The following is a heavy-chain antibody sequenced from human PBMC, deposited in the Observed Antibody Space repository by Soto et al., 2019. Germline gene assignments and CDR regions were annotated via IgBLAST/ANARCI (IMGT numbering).Heavy chain of an antibody. V-gene: IGHV3-21*01. D-gene: IGHD2-21*01. Sequence: GGFLRLSCEVSGFTFTDYTMTWVRQAPGRGLEFVASITSSSFYIHYGGSSKGRFTVSRDNAQNSLYLHMTSLRAEDTAVYYCARSSLGIVVTNLDYWGHGTLVTVSS. CDR1: GFTFTDYT. CDR2: ITSSSFYI. CDR3: ARSSLGIVVTNLDY. J-gene: IGHJ4*01.